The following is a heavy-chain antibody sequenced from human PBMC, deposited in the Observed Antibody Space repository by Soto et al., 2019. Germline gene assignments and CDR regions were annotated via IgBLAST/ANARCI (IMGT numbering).Heavy chain of an antibody. CDR1: GFTFSSYW. Sequence: PGGSLRLSCAASGFTFSSYWMHWVRQAPGKGLVWVSRINSDGTTTNYADSVKGRFTISRDNAKNTLYLQMNSLRAEDTAVYYCARVRADSSGSPQFDPWGQGTLVTVSS. V-gene: IGHV3-74*01. CDR3: ARVRADSSGSPQFDP. D-gene: IGHD3-22*01. CDR2: INSDGTTT. J-gene: IGHJ5*02.